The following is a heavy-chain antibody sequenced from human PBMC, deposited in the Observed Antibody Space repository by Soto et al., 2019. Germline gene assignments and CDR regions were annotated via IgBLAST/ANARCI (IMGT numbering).Heavy chain of an antibody. D-gene: IGHD4-17*01. CDR1: GGSISSGGYY. J-gene: IGHJ4*02. CDR2: IYYSGST. V-gene: IGHV4-31*03. Sequence: SSETLSLTCTVSGGSISSGGYYWSWIRQHPGKGLEWIGYIYYSGSTYYNPSLKSRVTISVDTSKNQFSLKLSSVTAADTAVYYCARVRMTTVNPFDYWGQGTLVTVSS. CDR3: ARVRMTTVNPFDY.